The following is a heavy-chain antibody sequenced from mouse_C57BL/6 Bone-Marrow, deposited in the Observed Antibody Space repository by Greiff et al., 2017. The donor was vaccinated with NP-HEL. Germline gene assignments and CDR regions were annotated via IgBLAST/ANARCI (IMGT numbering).Heavy chain of an antibody. CDR2: IYPRSGNT. D-gene: IGHD1-2*01. Sequence: QVQLQQSGAELARPGASVKLSCKASGYTFTSYGISWVKQRTGQGLEWIGEIYPRSGNTYYNEKFKGKATLTADKSSSTAYMELRSLTSEDSAVYFCARSLLRRRYLDVWGTGTTVTVSS. V-gene: IGHV1-81*01. CDR3: ARSLLRRRYLDV. J-gene: IGHJ1*03. CDR1: GYTFTSYG.